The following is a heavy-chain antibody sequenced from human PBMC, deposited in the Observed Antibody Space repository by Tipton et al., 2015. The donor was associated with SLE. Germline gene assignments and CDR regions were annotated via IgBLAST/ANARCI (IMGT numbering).Heavy chain of an antibody. CDR1: GGSVSSGSYY. J-gene: IGHJ2*01. CDR3: ARGWYFDL. Sequence: TLSLTCTVSGGSVSSGSYYWSWIRQPPGKGLEWIGYIYTSGSTNYNPSLKSRVTISVDTSKNQFSLKLTSVTAADTAVYYCARGWYFDLWGRGTLVTVSS. CDR2: IYTSGST. V-gene: IGHV4-61*01.